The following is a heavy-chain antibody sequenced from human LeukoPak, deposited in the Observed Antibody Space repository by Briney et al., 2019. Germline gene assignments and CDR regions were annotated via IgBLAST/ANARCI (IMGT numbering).Heavy chain of an antibody. Sequence: PGGSLRLSCAASGFTFSSYEMNWVRQAPGKGLEWVSYISSSGSTIYYADSVKGRFTISRDNAKNSLYLQMNSLTAEDTAMYYCGRDLNWGAFDIRGLGTLVTVSS. J-gene: IGHJ3*02. CDR1: GFTFSSYE. CDR3: GRDLNWGAFDI. CDR2: ISSSGSTI. V-gene: IGHV3-48*03. D-gene: IGHD7-27*01.